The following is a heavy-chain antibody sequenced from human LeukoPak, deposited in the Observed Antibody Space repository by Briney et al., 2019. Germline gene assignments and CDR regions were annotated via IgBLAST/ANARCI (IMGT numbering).Heavy chain of an antibody. D-gene: IGHD1-1*01. V-gene: IGHV4-59*01. CDR3: ARADGTNYYYYGMDV. CDR2: IHYSGST. J-gene: IGHJ6*02. Sequence: PSETLSLTCTVSGGSISGYYWTWIRQSPGKGLEWIGYIHYSGSTNYHPSLKSRVTISLDTSKSQFSLKLSSVTAADTAVYYCARADGTNYYYYGMDVWGQGTTVTVSS. CDR1: GGSISGYY.